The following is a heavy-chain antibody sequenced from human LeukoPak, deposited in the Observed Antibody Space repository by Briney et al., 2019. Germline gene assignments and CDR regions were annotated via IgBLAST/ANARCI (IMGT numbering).Heavy chain of an antibody. Sequence: KPGGSLRLSCAASGFTFSSYSMNWVRQAPGKGLEWVSSISSSSSYIYYADSVKGRFTISRDNAKNSLYLQMSSLRAKDTAVYYCARDTTRARYCSSTSCPMDVWGQGTTVTVSS. CDR1: GFTFSSYS. J-gene: IGHJ6*02. V-gene: IGHV3-21*01. CDR2: ISSSSSYI. D-gene: IGHD2-2*01. CDR3: ARDTTRARYCSSTSCPMDV.